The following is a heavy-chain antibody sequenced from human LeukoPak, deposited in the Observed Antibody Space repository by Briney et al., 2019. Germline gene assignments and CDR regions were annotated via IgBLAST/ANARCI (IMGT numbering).Heavy chain of an antibody. CDR1: GFTFSSYG. D-gene: IGHD6-6*01. V-gene: IGHV3-33*01. J-gene: IGHJ4*02. CDR2: IWYDGSNK. Sequence: PGGSLRLSCAASGFTFSSYGMHWVRQAPGKGLEWVAVIWYDGSNKYYADSVKGRFTISRDNSKNTLYLQMNSLRAEDTAVYYCARESYSSSFALDYWGQGTLVTVSS. CDR3: ARESYSSSFALDY.